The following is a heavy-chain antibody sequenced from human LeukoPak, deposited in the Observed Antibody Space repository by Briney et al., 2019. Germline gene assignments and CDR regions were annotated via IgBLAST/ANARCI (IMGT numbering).Heavy chain of an antibody. CDR3: ARADGTWIQLWFLDY. CDR2: IRYDGTNK. Sequence: GGSLRLSCAASGFTFSSYGMHWVRQAPGKGLEWVAFIRYDGTNKYYADSVKGRFTISRDNSKNTLYLQMNSLRAEDTAVYYCARADGTWIQLWFLDYWGQGTLVTVSS. CDR1: GFTFSSYG. J-gene: IGHJ4*02. D-gene: IGHD5-18*01. V-gene: IGHV3-30*02.